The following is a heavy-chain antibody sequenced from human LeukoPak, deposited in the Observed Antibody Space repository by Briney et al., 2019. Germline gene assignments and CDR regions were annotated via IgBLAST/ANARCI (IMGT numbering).Heavy chain of an antibody. Sequence: PSETLSLTSIVSGASINNYFWTWIRQPAGKGLEWIGRIYSGGSTIYNPSLNSRVTMSLDTSKNQFSLKLISVTAADTAVYYCARNSGDYWGQGTLVTVSS. CDR3: ARNSGDY. CDR1: GASINNYF. V-gene: IGHV4-4*07. CDR2: IYSGGST. D-gene: IGHD4-23*01. J-gene: IGHJ4*02.